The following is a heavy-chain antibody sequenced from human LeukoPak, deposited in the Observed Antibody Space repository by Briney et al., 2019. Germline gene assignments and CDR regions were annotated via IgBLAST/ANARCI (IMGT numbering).Heavy chain of an antibody. D-gene: IGHD1-26*01. J-gene: IGHJ4*02. CDR1: GFTFSSYE. CDR3: ARVEWIVGYDY. CDR2: ISSSGSTI. Sequence: GGSLRLSCAASGFTFSSYEMNWVRQAPGKGLEWVSYISSSGSTIYYADSVKGRLTISRDNAKNSLYLQMNSLRAEDTAVYYCARVEWIVGYDYWGQGTLVTVSS. V-gene: IGHV3-48*03.